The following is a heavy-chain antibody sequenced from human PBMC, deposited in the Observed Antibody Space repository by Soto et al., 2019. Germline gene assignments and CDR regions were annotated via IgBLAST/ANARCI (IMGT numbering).Heavy chain of an antibody. J-gene: IGHJ6*02. CDR2: ISYDGSNK. D-gene: IGHD3-9*01. CDR1: GFTFSSYG. V-gene: IGHV3-30*18. Sequence: LRLSCAASGFTFSSYGMHWVRQAPGKGLEWVAVISYDGSNKYYADSVKGRFTISRDNSKNTLYLQMNSLRAEDTAVYYCAKARPQDYDILTGYSPYGMDVWGQGTTVTVSS. CDR3: AKARPQDYDILTGYSPYGMDV.